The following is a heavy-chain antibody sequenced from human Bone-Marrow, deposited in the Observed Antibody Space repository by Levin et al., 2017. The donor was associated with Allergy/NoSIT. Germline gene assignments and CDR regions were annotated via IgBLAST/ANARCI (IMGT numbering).Heavy chain of an antibody. D-gene: IGHD3-16*02. Sequence: SETLSLTCTVSGGSINSYYWSWIRQPPGKGLEWIGFVYYSGSTNYNPSLKSRVTISVDTSKNQFSLRLSSVTAADTAVYYCASLGLLRLGELSLPYWGQGTLVTVSS. J-gene: IGHJ4*02. CDR1: GGSINSYY. CDR2: VYYSGST. CDR3: ASLGLLRLGELSLPY. V-gene: IGHV4-59*01.